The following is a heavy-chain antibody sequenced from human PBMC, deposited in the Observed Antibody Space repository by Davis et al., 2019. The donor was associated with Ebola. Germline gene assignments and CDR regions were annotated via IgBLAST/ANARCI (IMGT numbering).Heavy chain of an antibody. CDR2: IYYSGST. Sequence: SETLSLTCTVSGGSISSSSYYWGWIRQPPGKGLEWIGSIYYSGSTYYNPSLKSRVTISVDTSKNQFSLKLNSVTAADTAVYYCARGPYYYDSSGYYGSGRSDYWGQGTLVTVSS. CDR1: GGSISSSSYY. V-gene: IGHV4-39*07. D-gene: IGHD3-22*01. J-gene: IGHJ4*02. CDR3: ARGPYYYDSSGYYGSGRSDY.